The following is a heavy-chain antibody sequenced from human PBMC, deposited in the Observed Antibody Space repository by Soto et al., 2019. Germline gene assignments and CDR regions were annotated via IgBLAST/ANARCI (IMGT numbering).Heavy chain of an antibody. CDR3: AKDRNYYDSSGYDY. D-gene: IGHD3-22*01. CDR2: IDSDAST. V-gene: IGHV3-23*01. Sequence: LRLSCAASGFSFSSYAMTWVRQAPGRGLEWVSAIDSDASTYYADSVKGRFTISRDKSKGTLYLQISSLRAEDTAVYYCAKDRNYYDSSGYDYWGQGTLVTVSS. CDR1: GFSFSSYA. J-gene: IGHJ4*02.